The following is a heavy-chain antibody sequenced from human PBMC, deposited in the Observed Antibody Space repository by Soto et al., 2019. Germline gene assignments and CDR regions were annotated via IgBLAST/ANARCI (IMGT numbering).Heavy chain of an antibody. Sequence: PGGSLRLSCADSGFTFSSNWMAWVRQAPGKGLEWVANIKQDGSETYYVDSVKGRFTISRDNAKNTLYLQMNSLRAEDTAVYYCARARRAVVVTATTLWFDPWGQGTLVTVSS. CDR3: ARARRAVVVTATTLWFDP. CDR1: GFTFSSNW. CDR2: IKQDGSET. V-gene: IGHV3-7*01. D-gene: IGHD2-21*02. J-gene: IGHJ5*02.